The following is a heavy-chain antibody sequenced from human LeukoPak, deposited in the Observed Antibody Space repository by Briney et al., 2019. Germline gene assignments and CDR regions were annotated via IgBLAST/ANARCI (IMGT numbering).Heavy chain of an antibody. CDR1: GFTFSSYS. V-gene: IGHV3-48*02. Sequence: GGSLRLSCAASGFTFSSYSMNWVRQAPGKGLEWVSYISSSSTIYYADSVKGRFTISRDNAKNSLYLQMNSLRDEDTAVYYCARGSGYDFWSGYSATFDYWGQGTLVTVSS. D-gene: IGHD3-3*01. J-gene: IGHJ4*02. CDR2: ISSSSTI. CDR3: ARGSGYDFWSGYSATFDY.